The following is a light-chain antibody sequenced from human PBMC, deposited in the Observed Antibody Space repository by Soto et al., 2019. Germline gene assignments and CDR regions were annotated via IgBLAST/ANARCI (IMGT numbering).Light chain of an antibody. CDR3: QQANSFPIT. CDR2: DTS. V-gene: IGKV3-11*01. CDR1: QSVGSY. Sequence: EIVLTQSPATLSLSPGERATLSCRASQSVGSYLAWFQQTPGQAPRLLIYDTSNRATGIPARFSGSGSGTDFTLTISSLQPEDFATYYCQQANSFPITFGQGTRLEIK. J-gene: IGKJ5*01.